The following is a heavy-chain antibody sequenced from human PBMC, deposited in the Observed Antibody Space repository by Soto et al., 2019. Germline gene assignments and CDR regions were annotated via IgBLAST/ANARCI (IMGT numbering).Heavy chain of an antibody. D-gene: IGHD6-13*01. CDR2: ISGSGGST. CDR3: AKDPMNRIASKGY. CDR1: GFTFSSDA. V-gene: IGHV3-23*01. J-gene: IGHJ4*02. Sequence: GSLRLSCAASGFTFSSDAMSWVRQARGKGLEWVSAISGSGGSTYYAGSVKGRFTISRDNSKNTLYLQMNSLRAEDTAVYYCAKDPMNRIASKGYWGQGTLVTVSS.